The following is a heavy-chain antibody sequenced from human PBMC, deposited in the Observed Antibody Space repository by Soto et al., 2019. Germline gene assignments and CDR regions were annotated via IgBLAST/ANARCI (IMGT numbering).Heavy chain of an antibody. CDR1: GDSVSSNDAT. CDR3: ARFYYDILTGPYYYGMDV. CDR2: TYYRSKWYN. J-gene: IGHJ6*02. Sequence: PSQTLSLTCVISGDSVSSNDATWDWIRQSPSRGLEWLGRTYYRSKWYNDYAESVKSRITINPDTSKNQFSLQLNSVTPEDTAVYYCARFYYDILTGPYYYGMDVWGQGTTVTVSS. V-gene: IGHV6-1*01. D-gene: IGHD3-9*01.